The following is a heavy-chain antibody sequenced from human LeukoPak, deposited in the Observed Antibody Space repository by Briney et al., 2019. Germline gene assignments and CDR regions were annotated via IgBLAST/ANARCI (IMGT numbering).Heavy chain of an antibody. D-gene: IGHD3-10*01. CDR1: GFTFSSYA. V-gene: IGHV3-30-3*01. CDR3: ARESRMAVRGVSESFDY. J-gene: IGHJ4*02. Sequence: PGRSLRLSCAASGFTFSSYAMHWVRQAPGKGLEWVAVISYDGSNKYYADSVKGRFTISRDNSKNTLYLQMNSLRAEDTAVYYCARESRMAVRGVSESFDYWGQGTLVTVSS. CDR2: ISYDGSNK.